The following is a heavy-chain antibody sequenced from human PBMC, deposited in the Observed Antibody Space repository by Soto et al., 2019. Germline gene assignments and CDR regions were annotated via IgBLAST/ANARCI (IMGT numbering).Heavy chain of an antibody. J-gene: IGHJ4*02. CDR2: ISGSGGST. Sequence: PSETLRLSCAASGFTFSSYAMSWVRQAPGKGLEWVSAISGSGGSTYYADSVKGRFTISRDNSKNTLYLQMNSLRAEDTAVYYCAKDTPVPATAIPYYFDYWGQGTLVTV. D-gene: IGHD2-2*01. CDR1: GFTFSSYA. CDR3: AKDTPVPATAIPYYFDY. V-gene: IGHV3-23*01.